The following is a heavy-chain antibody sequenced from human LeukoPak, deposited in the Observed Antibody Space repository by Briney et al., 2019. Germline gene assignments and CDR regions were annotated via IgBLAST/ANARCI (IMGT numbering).Heavy chain of an antibody. Sequence: PGRSLRLSCAASGFTFSSYGMHWVRQAPGKGLEWVAVISYDGSNKYYADSVKGRFTISRDNSKNTLYLQMNSLRAEDTAVYYCAKGIAAAEGFDPWGQGTLVTVSP. D-gene: IGHD6-13*01. CDR1: GFTFSSYG. CDR3: AKGIAAAEGFDP. V-gene: IGHV3-30*18. J-gene: IGHJ5*02. CDR2: ISYDGSNK.